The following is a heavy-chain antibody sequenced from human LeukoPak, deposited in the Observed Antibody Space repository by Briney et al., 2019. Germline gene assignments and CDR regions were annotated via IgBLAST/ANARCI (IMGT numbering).Heavy chain of an antibody. D-gene: IGHD3-3*01. Sequence: ASVKVSCKVSGYTLTELSMHWVRQAPGKGLEWMGGFDPEDGETIYAQKFQGRVTMTEDTSTDTAYMELSSLRSEDTAVYYCATREWLRYFVKENWYFDLWGRGTLVTVSS. J-gene: IGHJ2*01. CDR3: ATREWLRYFVKENWYFDL. CDR1: GYTLTELS. V-gene: IGHV1-24*01. CDR2: FDPEDGET.